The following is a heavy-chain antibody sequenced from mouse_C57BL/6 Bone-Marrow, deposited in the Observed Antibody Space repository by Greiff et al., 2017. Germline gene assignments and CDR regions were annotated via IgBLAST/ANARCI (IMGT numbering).Heavy chain of an antibody. CDR2: ISRGGSYT. D-gene: IGHD1-1*01. V-gene: IGHV5-6*01. Sequence: EVQLVESGGDLVKPGGSLKLSCAASGFTFSSYGMPWVRQTPDKRLEWVATISRGGSYTDYPDSVKGRCTISRDNAKNTRYLQMSSLKSEDTAMYYCARHGGTTVRFAYWGQGTLGTVSA. CDR3: ARHGGTTVRFAY. J-gene: IGHJ3*01. CDR1: GFTFSSYG.